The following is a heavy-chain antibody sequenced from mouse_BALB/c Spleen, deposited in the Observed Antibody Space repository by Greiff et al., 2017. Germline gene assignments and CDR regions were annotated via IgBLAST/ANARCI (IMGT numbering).Heavy chain of an antibody. V-gene: IGHV2-2*02. D-gene: IGHD2-14*01. Sequence: VQRVESGPGLVQPSQSLSITCTVSGFSLTSYGVHWVRQSPGKGLEWLGVIWSGGSTDYNAAFISRLSISKDNSKSQVFFKMNSLQANDTAIYYCARKGYYRYDDAMDYWGQGTSVTVSS. CDR2: IWSGGST. CDR3: ARKGYYRYDDAMDY. CDR1: GFSLTSYG. J-gene: IGHJ4*01.